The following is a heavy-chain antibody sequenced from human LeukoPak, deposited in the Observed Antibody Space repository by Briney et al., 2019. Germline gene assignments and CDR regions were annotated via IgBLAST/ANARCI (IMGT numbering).Heavy chain of an antibody. V-gene: IGHV4-34*01. D-gene: IGHD3-9*01. CDR2: INHSGST. CDR3: ARGQGWLPSLRGWFDP. J-gene: IGHJ5*02. Sequence: SGTRSLTSAAYGGSSRVSYWSWIRQPPGKGLDWIGEINHSGSTNYNPSLKSRVTISVDTSKNQFSLKLSSVTAADTAVYYCARGQGWLPSLRGWFDPWGQGTLVTVSS. CDR1: GGSSRVSY.